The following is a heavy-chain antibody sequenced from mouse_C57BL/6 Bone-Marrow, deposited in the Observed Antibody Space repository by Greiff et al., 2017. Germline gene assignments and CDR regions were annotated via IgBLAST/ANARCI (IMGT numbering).Heavy chain of an antibody. CDR2: IYPRSGNT. Sequence: VKLMESGAELARPGASVKLSCKASGYTFTSYGISWVKQRTGQGLEWIGEIYPRSGNTYYNEKFKGKATLTADKSSSTAYMELRSLTSEDSAVYFCARSSKLMDYWGQGTSVTVSS. CDR1: GYTFTSYG. D-gene: IGHD4-1*01. CDR3: ARSSKLMDY. J-gene: IGHJ4*01. V-gene: IGHV1-81*01.